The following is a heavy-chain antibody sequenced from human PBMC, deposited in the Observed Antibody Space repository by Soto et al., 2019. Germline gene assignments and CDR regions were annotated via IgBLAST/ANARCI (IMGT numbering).Heavy chain of an antibody. CDR3: ARDQSACGYNWNYGLCGMDV. CDR2: IIPIFGTA. D-gene: IGHD1-7*01. J-gene: IGHJ6*02. Sequence: SVKVSCKASGGTFSSYAISWVRQAPGQGLEWMGGIIPIFGTANYARKFQGRVTITADKSTSTAYMELSSLRSEDTAVYYCARDQSACGYNWNYGLCGMDVWGQGTTVTVSS. CDR1: GGTFSSYA. V-gene: IGHV1-69*06.